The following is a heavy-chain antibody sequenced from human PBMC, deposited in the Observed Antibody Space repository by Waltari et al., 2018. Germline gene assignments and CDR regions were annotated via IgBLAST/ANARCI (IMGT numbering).Heavy chain of an antibody. V-gene: IGHV3-48*01. D-gene: IGHD4-17*01. Sequence: EVQLVESGGGLVQPGGSLRLSCAGSGFPFSRYGFNWVRQAPGKGLEWVSYISSTGTTTHYADSVRRRFIISRDKAKNSLYLQMNNLRTEDSAMYYCVRADDYGDYVPFDYWGQGTLVIVSS. J-gene: IGHJ4*02. CDR3: VRADDYGDYVPFDY. CDR2: ISSTGTTT. CDR1: GFPFSRYG.